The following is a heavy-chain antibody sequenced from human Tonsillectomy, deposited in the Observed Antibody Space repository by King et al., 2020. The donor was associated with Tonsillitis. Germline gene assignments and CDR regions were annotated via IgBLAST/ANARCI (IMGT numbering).Heavy chain of an antibody. J-gene: IGHJ6*01. CDR1: GGAFIKSA. V-gene: IGHV1-69*01. Sequence: VQLVESGSEVKKPGSSVKVSCRASGGAFIKSAISWVRQAPGQGLEWMGGIIPIFRTTNYAQKFQGRVTITADESTNTAYMELSSLRSEDTAVYYCATPASGNLLSRDYYYAMDVWGQGTTVTVSS. CDR3: ATPASGNLLSRDYYYAMDV. D-gene: IGHD3-10*01. CDR2: IIPIFRTT.